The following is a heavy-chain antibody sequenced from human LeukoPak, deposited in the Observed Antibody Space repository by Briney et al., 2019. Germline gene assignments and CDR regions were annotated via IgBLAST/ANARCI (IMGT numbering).Heavy chain of an antibody. Sequence: SETLSLTCAVYGGSFSGYYWSWIRQPPGKGLEWIGEINHTGSTNYNPSLKSRVTISVDTSKNQFSLKLSSVTAADTAVYYCASPGTLVRGVIIYFNYWGQGTLVTVSS. CDR3: ASPGTLVRGVIIYFNY. CDR1: GGSFSGYY. D-gene: IGHD3-10*01. J-gene: IGHJ4*02. CDR2: INHTGST. V-gene: IGHV4-34*01.